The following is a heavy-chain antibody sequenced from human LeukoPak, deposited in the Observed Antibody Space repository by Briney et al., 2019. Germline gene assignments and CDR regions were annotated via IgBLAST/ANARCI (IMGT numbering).Heavy chain of an antibody. CDR1: GGTFSSYA. CDR3: ARTASNYVLREIYFDY. CDR2: IIPIFGSA. J-gene: IGHJ4*02. V-gene: IGHV1-69*13. D-gene: IGHD4-11*01. Sequence: SVKVSCKASGGTFSSYAISWVRQAPGQGLEWMGGIIPIFGSANYAQKFQGRVTITAGESTSTAYMELSSLRSEDTAVYYCARTASNYVLREIYFDYWGQGTLVTVSS.